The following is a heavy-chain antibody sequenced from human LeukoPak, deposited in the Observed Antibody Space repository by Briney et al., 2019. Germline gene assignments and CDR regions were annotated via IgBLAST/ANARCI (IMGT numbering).Heavy chain of an antibody. CDR3: ARVPQGDY. V-gene: IGHV3-53*01. Sequence: GGSLRLSCAASGFTVSSNYMSWVRQAPGKGLEWVSVIYSGGTAYYTDSVKGRFTISRDNSKNTLYLQMNSLRAEDTAVYYCARVPQGDYWGQGTLVTVSS. CDR1: GFTVSSNY. CDR2: IYSGGTA. J-gene: IGHJ4*02.